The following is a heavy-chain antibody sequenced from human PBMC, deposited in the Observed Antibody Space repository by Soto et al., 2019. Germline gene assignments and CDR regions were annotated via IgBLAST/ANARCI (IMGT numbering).Heavy chain of an antibody. CDR1: GGTFSSYA. V-gene: IGHV1-69*13. CDR2: IIPIFGTA. Sequence: SVKVSCKASGGTFSSYAISWVRQAPGQGLEWMGGIIPIFGTANYAQKFQGRVTITADESTSTAYMELSSLRSEDTAVYYCARGMELVRDRLAYYYYGMDVWGQGTTVTV. CDR3: ARGMELVRDRLAYYYYGMDV. J-gene: IGHJ6*02. D-gene: IGHD6-6*01.